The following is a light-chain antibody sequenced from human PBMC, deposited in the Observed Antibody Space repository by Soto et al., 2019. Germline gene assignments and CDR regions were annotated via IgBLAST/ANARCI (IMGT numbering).Light chain of an antibody. J-gene: IGKJ1*01. CDR3: QQRSNWPWT. Sequence: EIVLTQSPATLSLSPGERATLSCRASQSVSSYLAWYQQKPGQAPRLLIYDASNRATGIPARFSGSGSGTDFTLTISSREPEDVSVYYCQQRSNWPWTFGQGTKVEMK. V-gene: IGKV3-11*01. CDR1: QSVSSY. CDR2: DAS.